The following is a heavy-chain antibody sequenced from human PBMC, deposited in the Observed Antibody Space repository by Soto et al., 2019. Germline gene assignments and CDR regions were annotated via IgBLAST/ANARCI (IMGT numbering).Heavy chain of an antibody. D-gene: IGHD3-3*01. Sequence: PGGSLRLSCAASGFDFSDHGMHWVRQAPGGGLEWVTVISYDGTAKYYKESVKGRFTTSRDNSKKTLYLQIDSLRVEDTAVYYCAKDEGRFLRNYFNYGIDVWGLGTTVTVSS. CDR2: ISYDGTAK. V-gene: IGHV3-33*03. J-gene: IGHJ6*02. CDR1: GFDFSDHG. CDR3: AKDEGRFLRNYFNYGIDV.